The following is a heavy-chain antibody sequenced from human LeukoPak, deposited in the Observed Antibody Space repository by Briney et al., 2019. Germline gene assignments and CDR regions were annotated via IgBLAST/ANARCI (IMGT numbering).Heavy chain of an antibody. D-gene: IGHD5-24*01. Sequence: GGSLRLSCAASGFTFNNYAMSWVRQAPGKGLEWVSAVSGSGGTTYYADSVDGRFTISRDNSKNMVFLHMNSLRAEDTAVYYCARARRDGYTGVFDYWGQGTLVTVSS. CDR2: VSGSGGTT. CDR1: GFTFNNYA. CDR3: ARARRDGYTGVFDY. J-gene: IGHJ4*02. V-gene: IGHV3-23*01.